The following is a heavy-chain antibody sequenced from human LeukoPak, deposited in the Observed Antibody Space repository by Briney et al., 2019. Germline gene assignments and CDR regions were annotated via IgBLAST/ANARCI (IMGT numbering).Heavy chain of an antibody. V-gene: IGHV1-24*01. CDR3: ATDLAYYDRSGYDL. D-gene: IGHD3-22*01. Sequence: ASVKVSCKVSGYTLTELSMHWVRQAPGKGLECMGSFDPDDGETSYAQKFQGRVTMTEDTSTNTAYMELSSLSSEDTAVYYCATDLAYYDRSGYDLWGQGTMVTVSS. J-gene: IGHJ4*02. CDR2: FDPDDGET. CDR1: GYTLTELS.